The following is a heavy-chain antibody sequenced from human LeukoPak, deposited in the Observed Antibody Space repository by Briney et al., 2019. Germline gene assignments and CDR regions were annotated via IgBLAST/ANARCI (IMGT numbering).Heavy chain of an antibody. J-gene: IGHJ5*02. CDR1: GFTVSSNY. CDR3: AKDRLESNWFDP. D-gene: IGHD3-3*01. Sequence: GGSLRLSCAASGFTVSSNYMSWVRQAPGKGLEWVSVIYSGGSTYYADSVKGRFTISRDNSKNTLYLQMNSLRAEDTAVYYCAKDRLESNWFDPWGQGTLVTVSS. V-gene: IGHV3-66*01. CDR2: IYSGGST.